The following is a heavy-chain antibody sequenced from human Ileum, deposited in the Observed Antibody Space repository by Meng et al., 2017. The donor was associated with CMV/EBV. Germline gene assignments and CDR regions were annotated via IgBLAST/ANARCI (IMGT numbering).Heavy chain of an antibody. J-gene: IGHJ6*02. CDR2: MNPNSGNT. Sequence: ASVNVSFKSSRYTFTSYVSNWVRQATGQGLEWMGWMNPNSGNTGYAQKFQGRVTITRNTSIRTAYMELSSLGSEDTAVYYCARDGKGTAMVTFGMDVWGQGTTVTVSS. CDR3: ARDGKGTAMVTFGMDV. CDR1: RYTFTSYV. D-gene: IGHD5-18*01. V-gene: IGHV1-8*03.